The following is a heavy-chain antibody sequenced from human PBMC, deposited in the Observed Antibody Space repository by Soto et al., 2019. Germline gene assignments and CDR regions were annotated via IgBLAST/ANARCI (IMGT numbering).Heavy chain of an antibody. CDR3: AKDPEGRYNWNHGWFDP. CDR2: ISGSGGST. Sequence: EVQLLESGGGVVQPGGSLRLSCAASGFTFSSYAMSWVRQAPGKGLEWVSAISGSGGSTYYADSVKGRFTISRDNSKNTLYLQMNSLRAEDTAVYYCAKDPEGRYNWNHGWFDPWGQGTLVTVSS. CDR1: GFTFSSYA. V-gene: IGHV3-23*01. J-gene: IGHJ5*02. D-gene: IGHD1-20*01.